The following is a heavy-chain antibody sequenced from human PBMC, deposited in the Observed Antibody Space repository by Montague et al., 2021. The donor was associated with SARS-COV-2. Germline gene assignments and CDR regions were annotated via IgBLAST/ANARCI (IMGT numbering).Heavy chain of an antibody. D-gene: IGHD2-2*01. CDR1: GDSDSIKILT. J-gene: IGHJ4*02. CDR3: ARIPVGSKYYFDF. Sequence: CAISGDSDSIKILTCNWVRQSPSLGLRWLGITYYRSKWYNDYAESVKSRITIDPDTSKHQFSLHLNSVTPEDTAVYYCARIPVGSKYYFDFWGQGTLVTVSS. V-gene: IGHV6-1*01. CDR2: TYYRSKWYN.